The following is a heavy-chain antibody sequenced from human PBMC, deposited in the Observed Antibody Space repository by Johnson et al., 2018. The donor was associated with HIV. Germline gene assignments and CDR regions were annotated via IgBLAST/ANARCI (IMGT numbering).Heavy chain of an antibody. CDR2: ISSNGGST. V-gene: IGHV3-64*01. D-gene: IGHD3-10*01. J-gene: IGHJ3*02. CDR3: ARSRGPMRKDAFDI. Sequence: AQPAASAVGSVQPGGPLRFTCADPGLTFSSYAMHWVRQAPGKGLEYVSAISSNGGSTYYANSVDGRFTISRDNDKNTLYLEMGSLRVEDMAVYYCARSRGPMRKDAFDIWGQGTKVTVSS. CDR1: GLTFSSYA.